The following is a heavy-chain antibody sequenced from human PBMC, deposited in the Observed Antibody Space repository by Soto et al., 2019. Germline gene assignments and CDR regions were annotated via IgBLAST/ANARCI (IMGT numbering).Heavy chain of an antibody. Sequence: PGGSLRLSCAASGFTFSSYWMSWVRQAPGKGLEWVANIKQDGSEEYYVDSVKGRFAISRDNAKNSLYLQMNSLGAEDTAVYYCARWVAYIVATNYYYYGMDVWGQGTTVTVSS. CDR1: GFTFSSYW. CDR2: IKQDGSEE. D-gene: IGHD5-12*01. CDR3: ARWVAYIVATNYYYYGMDV. V-gene: IGHV3-7*01. J-gene: IGHJ6*02.